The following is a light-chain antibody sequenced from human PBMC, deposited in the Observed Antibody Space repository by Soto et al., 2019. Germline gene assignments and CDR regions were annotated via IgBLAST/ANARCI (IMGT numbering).Light chain of an antibody. V-gene: IGLV1-47*01. CDR1: SSNIGSNY. CDR2: RNN. CDR3: AAWDDSLSGRI. J-gene: IGLJ1*01. Sequence: QSVLTQPRSASGTPGQRVTIFCSGSSSNIGSNYVYWYQQLPGTAPKLLIYRNNQRPSGVPDRFSGSKSGTSASLAISGLRSEDEADYYCAAWDDSLSGRIFGTGTKLTVL.